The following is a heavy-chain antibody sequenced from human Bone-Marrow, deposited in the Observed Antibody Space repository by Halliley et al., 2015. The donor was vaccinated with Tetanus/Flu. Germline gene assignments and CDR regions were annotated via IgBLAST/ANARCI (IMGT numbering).Heavy chain of an antibody. J-gene: IGHJ6*02. CDR2: FFSSGTP. V-gene: IGHV4-59*01. Sequence: IGYFFSSGTPNYNPPLKSRVTISVDPSKNQFSLKLSSVTAADTAVYFCARDRSWSVVPNGMDVWGQGTTVTVSS. CDR3: ARDRSWSVVPNGMDV. D-gene: IGHD6-13*01.